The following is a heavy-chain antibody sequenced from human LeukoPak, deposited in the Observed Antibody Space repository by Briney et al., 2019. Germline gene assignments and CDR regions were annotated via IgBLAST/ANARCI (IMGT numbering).Heavy chain of an antibody. Sequence: GGPPRLSCAASGFTFSSYAMHWVRQAPGKGLEYVSAISSNGGSTYYANSVKGRFTISRDNSKNTLYLQMGGLRADDTAVYYCARDKGSGAFDIWGQGTMVTVSS. J-gene: IGHJ3*02. V-gene: IGHV3-64*01. CDR1: GFTFSSYA. CDR3: ARDKGSGAFDI. CDR2: ISSNGGST.